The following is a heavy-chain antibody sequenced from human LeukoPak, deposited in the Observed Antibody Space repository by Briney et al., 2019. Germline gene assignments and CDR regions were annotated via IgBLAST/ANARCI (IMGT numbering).Heavy chain of an antibody. CDR2: INPNSGGT. Sequence: ASVKVSCKASGYTFTGYYMHWVRQAPGQGLEWMGWINPNSGGTNYAQKFQGRVTMTRDTSTSTVYMELSSLRSGDTAVYYCARDLNYDYVWGELGSHWFDPWGQGTLVTVSS. CDR3: ARDLNYDYVWGELGSHWFDP. V-gene: IGHV1-2*02. CDR1: GYTFTGYY. D-gene: IGHD3-16*01. J-gene: IGHJ5*02.